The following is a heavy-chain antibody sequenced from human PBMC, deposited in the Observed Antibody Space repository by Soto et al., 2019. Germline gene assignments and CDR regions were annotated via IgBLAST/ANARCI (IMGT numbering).Heavy chain of an antibody. CDR3: AKRKIVVVAAPFDY. CDR2: ISGSGGGT. D-gene: IGHD2-15*01. J-gene: IGHJ4*02. V-gene: IGHV3-23*01. CDR1: GFTFSSYA. Sequence: PGGSLRLSCAASGFTFSSYAMSWVRQAPGKGLEWVSSISGSGGGTYYADSVKGRFTFSRDNSKNTLYLQMNSLRAEDTAVYYCAKRKIVVVAAPFDYWGQGTLVTVSS.